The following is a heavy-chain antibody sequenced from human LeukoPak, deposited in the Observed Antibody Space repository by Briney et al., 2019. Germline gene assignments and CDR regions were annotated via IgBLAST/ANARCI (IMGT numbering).Heavy chain of an antibody. J-gene: IGHJ6*02. CDR1: GFTFSSYA. D-gene: IGHD4-11*01. Sequence: GSLRLSCAASGFTFSSYAMHWVRQAPGKGLEWVAVISYDGSNKYYADSVKGRFTISRDNSKNTLYLQMNSLRAEDTAVYYCARGASTVTPYYYYGMDVWGQGTTVTVSS. CDR2: ISYDGSNK. V-gene: IGHV3-30-3*01. CDR3: ARGASTVTPYYYYGMDV.